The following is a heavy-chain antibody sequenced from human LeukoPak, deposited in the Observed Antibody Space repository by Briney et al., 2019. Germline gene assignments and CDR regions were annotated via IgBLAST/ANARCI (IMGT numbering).Heavy chain of an antibody. CDR3: AKRPSDYGDYVTYFDY. Sequence: GGSLRLSCAASGFSFISYGMHWVRQAPGKGLEWGGVISDDGRNKNYADSVKGRFTISRDNSKDTLYLQMNSLRDEDTAVYYCAKRPSDYGDYVTYFDYWGQGTLVTVSS. J-gene: IGHJ4*02. CDR2: ISDDGRNK. CDR1: GFSFISYG. V-gene: IGHV3-30*18. D-gene: IGHD4-17*01.